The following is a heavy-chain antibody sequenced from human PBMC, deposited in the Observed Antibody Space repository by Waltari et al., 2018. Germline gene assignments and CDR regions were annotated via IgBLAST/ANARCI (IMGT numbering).Heavy chain of an antibody. CDR2: LRNTGAT. D-gene: IGHD3-22*01. V-gene: IGHV4-59*08. Sequence: HVQLQESGPGLVKPSETLSLTCSVSGDFPSIDHLTWIRQAPGKGLEWIAYLRNTGATKCTPSLESRVTVSAVTSKKQFSLRLTSVTAADTAVYYCARLPTKYYDSLGWGFFDQWGQGILVTVSS. CDR3: ARLPTKYYDSLGWGFFDQ. J-gene: IGHJ4*02. CDR1: GDFPSIDH.